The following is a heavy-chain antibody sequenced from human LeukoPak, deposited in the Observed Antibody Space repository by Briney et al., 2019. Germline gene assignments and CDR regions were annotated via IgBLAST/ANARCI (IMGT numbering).Heavy chain of an antibody. J-gene: IGHJ5*02. CDR2: IYHSGST. V-gene: IGHV4-4*02. CDR3: ARDIGNWGGDNWFDP. D-gene: IGHD7-27*01. CDR1: GGSISSSNW. Sequence: PSGTLSLTCAVSGGSISSSNWWSWVRQPPGKGLEWIGEIYHSGSTNYNPSLKSRVTISVDKSKNQFSLKLSSVTAAGTAVYYCARDIGNWGGDNWFDPWGQGTLVTVSS.